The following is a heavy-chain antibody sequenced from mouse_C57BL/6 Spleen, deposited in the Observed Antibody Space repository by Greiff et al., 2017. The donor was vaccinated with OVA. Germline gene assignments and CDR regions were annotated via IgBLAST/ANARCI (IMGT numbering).Heavy chain of an antibody. CDR3: ARRVGSSYAMDY. Sequence: VQLQQSGPELVKPGASVKISCKASGYSFTSYYIHWVKQRPGQGLVWIGWIYTGSGNTKYNEKFKGKATLTADTSSSTAYRQLSSLTSEDSAVYYCARRVGSSYAMDYWGQGTSVTVSS. CDR1: GYSFTSYY. J-gene: IGHJ4*01. CDR2: IYTGSGNT. D-gene: IGHD1-1*01. V-gene: IGHV1-66*01.